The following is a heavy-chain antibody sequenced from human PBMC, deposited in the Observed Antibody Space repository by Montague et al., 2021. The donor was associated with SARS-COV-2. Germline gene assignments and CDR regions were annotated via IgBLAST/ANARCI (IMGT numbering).Heavy chain of an antibody. CDR1: GDSVSINTAT. CDR2: TYYRSKWYH. CDR3: ARTTTRMLYPENAFDI. V-gene: IGHV6-1*01. J-gene: IGHJ3*02. D-gene: IGHD2-15*01. Sequence: CAISGDSVSINTATWNWIRQSPSRGLEWLGRTYYRSKWYHDYAISLKSRITINPDTSKNQFSLQLSSVAPEDTAVFYCARTTTRMLYPENAFDIWGQGTMVTVPS.